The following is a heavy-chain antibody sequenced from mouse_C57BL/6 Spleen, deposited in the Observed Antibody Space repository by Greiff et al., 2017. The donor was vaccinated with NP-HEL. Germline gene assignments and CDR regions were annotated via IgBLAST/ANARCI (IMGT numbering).Heavy chain of an antibody. Sequence: QVQLQQSGAELARPGASVKMSCKASGYTFTSYTMHWVKQRPVQGLEWIGYINPSSGYTKYNQKFKDKATLTADKSSSTAYMQLSSLTSEDSAVYYCARSYYGSSYGFAYWGQGTLVTVSA. V-gene: IGHV1-4*01. CDR3: ARSYYGSSYGFAY. D-gene: IGHD1-1*01. J-gene: IGHJ3*01. CDR2: INPSSGYT. CDR1: GYTFTSYT.